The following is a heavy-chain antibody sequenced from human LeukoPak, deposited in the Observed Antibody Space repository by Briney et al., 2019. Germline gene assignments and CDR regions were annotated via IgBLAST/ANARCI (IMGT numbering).Heavy chain of an antibody. CDR2: IQYDRTNE. Sequence: GGSLRLSCAASAFTFSSYGMHWVRQAPGKGLEWVAYIQYDRTNEQYAHSVKGRFRISRDNAKNSLFLQMDSLRGEDTAVYYCARCTTGKTFGSLREIKKSREIDFWGQGTLVTVSS. CDR1: AFTFSSYG. J-gene: IGHJ4*02. V-gene: IGHV3-30*02. CDR3: ARCTTGKTFGSLREIKKSREIDF. D-gene: IGHD1-1*01.